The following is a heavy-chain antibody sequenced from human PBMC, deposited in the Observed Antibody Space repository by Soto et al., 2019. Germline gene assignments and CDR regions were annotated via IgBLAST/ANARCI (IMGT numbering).Heavy chain of an antibody. Sequence: GGSLRLSCAASGFTFSSYAMRWVRQAPGRGLEWVSAISGSAGTIYYADSVKGRFTVSRDNSKNTLYLQMNGLTDADTAVYYFAKAATVTSVYYMDVWGKGTTVTVSS. CDR2: ISGSAGTI. J-gene: IGHJ6*03. CDR1: GFTFSSYA. D-gene: IGHD4-17*01. V-gene: IGHV3-23*01. CDR3: AKAATVTSVYYMDV.